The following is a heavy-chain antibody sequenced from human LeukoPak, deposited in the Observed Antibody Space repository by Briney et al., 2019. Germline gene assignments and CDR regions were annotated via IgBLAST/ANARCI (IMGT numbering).Heavy chain of an antibody. D-gene: IGHD6-19*01. CDR2: IYPGDSDT. Sequence: GESLKISCKASGYSFTNYWIGWVRQLPGKGLEWMGIIYPGDSDTRYSPSFQGQVTISADRSISTAYLQWSSLKASDSAMYYCARQAVAGPYLDYWGQGTLVTVSS. CDR1: GYSFTNYW. J-gene: IGHJ4*02. V-gene: IGHV5-51*01. CDR3: ARQAVAGPYLDY.